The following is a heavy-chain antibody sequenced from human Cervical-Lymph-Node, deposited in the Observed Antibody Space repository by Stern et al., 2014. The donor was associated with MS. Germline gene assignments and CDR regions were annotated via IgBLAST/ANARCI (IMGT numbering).Heavy chain of an antibody. CDR1: GFIVSSNY. Sequence: EVQLVESGGDLVQPGGSLRISCAASGFIVSSNYMSWVRQAPGTGLECVALIYSRGATFYADSVRGRFTISRDSSKNTLYLQMNSLRTEDTAVYYCATHPSVGTWGQGTLVTVSS. J-gene: IGHJ4*02. V-gene: IGHV3-66*02. D-gene: IGHD1-26*01. CDR2: IYSRGAT. CDR3: ATHPSVGT.